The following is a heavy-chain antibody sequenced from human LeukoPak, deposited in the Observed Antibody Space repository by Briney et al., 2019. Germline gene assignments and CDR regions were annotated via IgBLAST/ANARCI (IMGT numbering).Heavy chain of an antibody. CDR3: ARGLSRYYGSGSYYKKDWFDP. CDR1: GGSISSYY. Sequence: SETLSLTCTVSGGSISSYYWSWIRQPPGKGLEWIGYIYYSGSTNYNPSLKSRVTISVDTSKNQFSLRLSSVAAADTAVYYCARGLSRYYGSGSYYKKDWFDPWGQGTLVTVSS. V-gene: IGHV4-59*01. D-gene: IGHD3-10*01. CDR2: IYYSGST. J-gene: IGHJ5*02.